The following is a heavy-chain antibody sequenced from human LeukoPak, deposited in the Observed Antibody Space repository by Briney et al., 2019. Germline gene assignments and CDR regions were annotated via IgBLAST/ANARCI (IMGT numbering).Heavy chain of an antibody. J-gene: IGHJ6*02. CDR1: GFTFSTYA. CDR3: ARNNGMDV. Sequence: GGSLRLSWAASGFTFSTYAMTWVRQVPGRGPEWVANVNRDGSETYYLDSVKGRFTISKDNAKNSLYLQMNSLRAEDTALYHCARNNGMDVWGQGTTVIVSS. CDR2: VNRDGSET. V-gene: IGHV3-7*03.